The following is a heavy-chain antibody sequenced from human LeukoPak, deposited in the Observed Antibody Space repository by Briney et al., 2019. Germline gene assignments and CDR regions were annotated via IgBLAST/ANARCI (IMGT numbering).Heavy chain of an antibody. Sequence: GGSLRLSCAASGFTFSSYWMHWVRQAPGKGLVWVSRINSDGSSATYADSVKGRFTISRDNAKNTQYLQMNSLRAEDTAVYYCAGDRATGMFDYWAQGTLVTVSS. CDR1: GFTFSSYW. J-gene: IGHJ4*02. D-gene: IGHD5-24*01. V-gene: IGHV3-74*01. CDR3: AGDRATGMFDY. CDR2: INSDGSSA.